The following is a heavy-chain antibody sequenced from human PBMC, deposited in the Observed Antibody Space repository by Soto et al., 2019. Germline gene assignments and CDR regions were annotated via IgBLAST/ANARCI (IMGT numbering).Heavy chain of an antibody. V-gene: IGHV3-30*18. D-gene: IGHD4-17*01. CDR2: ISYDGSNE. J-gene: IGHJ4*02. CDR3: AKGEGHDYGDYSYFDY. CDR1: GFAFNKSA. Sequence: SLRLSCAASGFAFNKSAMDWVRQAPGKGLEWVAVISYDGSNEYYADSVKGRFTISRDNSKNTLFLQMNSLRAEDTAVDYCAKGEGHDYGDYSYFDYWGQGSLVTVSS.